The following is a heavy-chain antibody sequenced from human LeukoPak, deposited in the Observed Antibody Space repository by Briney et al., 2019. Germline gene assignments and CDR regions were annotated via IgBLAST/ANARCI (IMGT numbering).Heavy chain of an antibody. V-gene: IGHV3-48*02. D-gene: IGHD2-2*01. CDR2: ISSSSSTI. Sequence: PGGSLRLSCAASGFTFSNDRMSWVRQAPGKGLEWVSYISSSSSTIYYADSVKGRFTISRDNAKNSLYLQMNSLRDEDTAVYYCARDGTSCYFSSCYYYYYMDVWGKGTTVTVSS. J-gene: IGHJ6*03. CDR3: ARDGTSCYFSSCYYYYYMDV. CDR1: GFTFSNDR.